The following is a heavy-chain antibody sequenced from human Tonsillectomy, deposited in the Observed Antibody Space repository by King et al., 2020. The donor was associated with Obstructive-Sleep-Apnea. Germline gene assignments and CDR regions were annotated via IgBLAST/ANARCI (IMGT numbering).Heavy chain of an antibody. CDR1: GYSFSRSW. Sequence: MQLVQSGAEVKKPGESLKISCKGSGYSFSRSWIGWVRQMPGKGLESMGIIYPGDSETRYNPSFQGQVTISVDKSISPAYLQWSSLKASDTAIYYCARKSGWYPAFYFDYWGQGTLVTVSS. CDR3: ARKSGWYPAFYFDY. D-gene: IGHD6-19*01. J-gene: IGHJ4*02. CDR2: IYPGDSET. V-gene: IGHV5-51*01.